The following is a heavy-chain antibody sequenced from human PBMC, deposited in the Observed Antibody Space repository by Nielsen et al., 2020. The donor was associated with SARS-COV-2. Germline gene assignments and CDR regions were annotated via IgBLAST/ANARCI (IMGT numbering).Heavy chain of an antibody. CDR2: ISYDGSNK. Sequence: WLRHPPGKGLEWVAVISYDGSNKYYADSVKGRFTISRDNSKNTLYLQMNSLRAEDTAVYYCAKDARYCSSTSCYPGASDYYYYYYMDVWGKGTTVTVSS. J-gene: IGHJ6*03. CDR3: AKDARYCSSTSCYPGASDYYYYYYMDV. D-gene: IGHD2-2*01. V-gene: IGHV3-30*18.